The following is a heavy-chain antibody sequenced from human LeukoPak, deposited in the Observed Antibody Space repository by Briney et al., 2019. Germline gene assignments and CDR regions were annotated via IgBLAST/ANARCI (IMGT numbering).Heavy chain of an antibody. Sequence: SETLSLTCTVSGGSISSYYWSWIRQPPGKGLEWIGYIYYSGSTNYNPSLKSRVTISVDTSKNQFSLQLSSVTAADTAVYYCARGTWFGELLLLGEPPPRFAFDIWGQGTMVTVSS. CDR1: GGSISSYY. V-gene: IGHV4-59*01. J-gene: IGHJ3*02. CDR3: ARGTWFGELLLLGEPPPRFAFDI. CDR2: IYYSGST. D-gene: IGHD3-10*01.